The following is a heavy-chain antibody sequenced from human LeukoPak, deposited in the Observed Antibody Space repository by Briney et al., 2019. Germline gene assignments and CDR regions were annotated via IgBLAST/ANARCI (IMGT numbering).Heavy chain of an antibody. J-gene: IGHJ5*02. CDR1: GVTFTNHW. D-gene: IGHD2-15*01. CDR3: AKSGSSVSWS. Sequence: GGSLRLSCAASGVTFTNHWMSWVRQAPGKGLEWVSNIKEDGSEKYYVDSVKGRFTVSRDNVKNALFLQMNSLRVDDTAVYYCAKSGSSVSWSWGQGTLVTVSS. V-gene: IGHV3-7*03. CDR2: IKEDGSEK.